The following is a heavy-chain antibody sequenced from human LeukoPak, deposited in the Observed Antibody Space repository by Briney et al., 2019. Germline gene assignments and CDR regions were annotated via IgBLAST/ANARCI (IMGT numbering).Heavy chain of an antibody. D-gene: IGHD2-2*01. Sequence: GGSLRLSCAASGFSFSVYWMHWVRQAPGKGPVWVSRIKTDGSITDYADSVKGRFTISRDNAKNTLYLQMNSLRAEDTAIYYCAKSGSTIWNYWGQGTLVTVSS. J-gene: IGHJ4*02. CDR3: AKSGSTIWNY. V-gene: IGHV3-74*01. CDR1: GFSFSVYW. CDR2: IKTDGSIT.